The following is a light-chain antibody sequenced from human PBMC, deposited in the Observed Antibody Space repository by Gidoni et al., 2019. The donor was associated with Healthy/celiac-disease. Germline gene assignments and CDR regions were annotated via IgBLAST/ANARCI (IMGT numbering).Light chain of an antibody. CDR1: QSISSY. V-gene: IGKV1-39*01. J-gene: IGKJ2*01. CDR3: QQSYSTPYT. Sequence: DVQMTQSPSSLSASVGDRVTITCRASQSISSYLNWYQQKPGEPRKPLIYAASSLHRGVPSRFSGIGSGTDFTLTISSLQPEDFATYYCQQSYSTPYTFGQGTKLEIK. CDR2: AAS.